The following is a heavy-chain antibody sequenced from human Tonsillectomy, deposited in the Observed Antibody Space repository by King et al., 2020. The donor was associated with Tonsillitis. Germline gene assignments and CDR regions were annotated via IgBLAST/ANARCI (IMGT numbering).Heavy chain of an antibody. CDR2: ISYDGSNK. J-gene: IGHJ4*02. Sequence: VQLVESGGGVVQPGRSLRLSCAASGFTFSSYGMHWVRPAPGKGLEWVAVISYDGSNKYYADSVKGRFTISRDNSKNTLYLQMNSLRAEDTAVYYCAREMVRGVMGYYFDYWGQGTLVTVSS. CDR1: GFTFSSYG. V-gene: IGHV3-33*05. CDR3: AREMVRGVMGYYFDY. D-gene: IGHD3-10*01.